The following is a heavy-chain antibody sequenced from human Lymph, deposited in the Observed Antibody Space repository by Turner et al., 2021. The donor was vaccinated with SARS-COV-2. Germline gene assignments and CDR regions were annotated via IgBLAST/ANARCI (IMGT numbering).Heavy chain of an antibody. J-gene: IGHJ6*02. CDR3: ARDPPIQIWVDYFYYGMDV. CDR1: GYTFTSYY. V-gene: IGHV1-46*01. CDR2: INPSGGST. D-gene: IGHD5-18*01. Sequence: QVQLLQSVAEVKKPRASVKVSCKASGYTFTSYYMHWVRQAPGQGLEWMRIINPSGGSTTYAQKFQGRVTMTRDTSTSTVYMELSSLRSEDTAVYYCARDPPIQIWVDYFYYGMDVWGQGTTVTVSS.